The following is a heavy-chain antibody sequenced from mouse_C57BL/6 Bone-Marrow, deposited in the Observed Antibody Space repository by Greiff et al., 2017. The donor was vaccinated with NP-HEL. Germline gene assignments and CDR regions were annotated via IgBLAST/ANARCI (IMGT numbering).Heavy chain of an antibody. D-gene: IGHD1-1*01. V-gene: IGHV1-19*01. CDR2: INPYNGGT. Sequence: EVQLQQSGPVLVKPGASVKMSCKASGYTFTDYYMNWVKQSHGKSLEWIGVINPYNGGTSYNQKFKGKATLTVDKSSSTAYIEIHSLTSEDSAVYYCARRLRVYYFGDWGKGTTLTVDS. J-gene: IGHJ2*01. CDR3: ARRLRVYYFGD. CDR1: GYTFTDYY.